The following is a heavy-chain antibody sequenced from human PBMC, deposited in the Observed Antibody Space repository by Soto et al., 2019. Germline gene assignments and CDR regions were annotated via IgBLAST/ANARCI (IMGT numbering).Heavy chain of an antibody. CDR1: GGSISSGDYY. CDR2: IYYSGST. Sequence: QVQLQESGPGLVKPSQTLSLTCTVSGGSISSGDYYWSWIRQPPGKGLEWIGYIYYSGSTYYNPSLKSRVTISVDTSKHHFSLKLSSVTAADTAVYYCARVTLLGDIVSDGVADYWGQGTLVTVSS. J-gene: IGHJ4*02. D-gene: IGHD5-12*01. CDR3: ARVTLLGDIVSDGVADY. V-gene: IGHV4-30-4*01.